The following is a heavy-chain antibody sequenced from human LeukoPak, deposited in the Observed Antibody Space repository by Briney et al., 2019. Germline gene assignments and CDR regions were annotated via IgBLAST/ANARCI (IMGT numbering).Heavy chain of an antibody. D-gene: IGHD6-13*01. Sequence: SETLSPTFTVSGGSISSSSYYWAWIRQPPGKGLEWIGSIYYSGSTYYNPSLKSRVTISVDTSKNQFSLKLSSVTAADTAVYYCARAGIAAAGDAFDIWGQGTMVTVSS. J-gene: IGHJ3*02. CDR1: GGSISSSSYY. V-gene: IGHV4-39*07. CDR3: ARAGIAAAGDAFDI. CDR2: IYYSGST.